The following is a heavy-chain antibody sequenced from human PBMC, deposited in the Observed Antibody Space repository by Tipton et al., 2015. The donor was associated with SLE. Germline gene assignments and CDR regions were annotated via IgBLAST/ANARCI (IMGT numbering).Heavy chain of an antibody. Sequence: SLRLSCAALGFKFSDYGIHWVRQAPGKGLEWVAFIKYDGSEKYYVDSVKGRFTISRDNSKNTVYLQMNSLRAEETALYYCAKGFTRGGSQTDYFDYWGQGPLVTVSS. J-gene: IGHJ4*02. D-gene: IGHD2-15*01. CDR3: AKGFTRGGSQTDYFDY. CDR2: IKYDGSEK. V-gene: IGHV3-30*02. CDR1: GFKFSDYG.